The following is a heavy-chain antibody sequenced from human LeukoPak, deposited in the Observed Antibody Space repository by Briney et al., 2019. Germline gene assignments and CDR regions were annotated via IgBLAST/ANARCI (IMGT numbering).Heavy chain of an antibody. CDR3: ARGGQFGVSYFDY. V-gene: IGHV4-59*01. CDR1: GGSISSYY. Sequence: SETLSLTCTVSGGSISSYYWSWIRQPPGKGLKWIGYIYYSGSTNYNPSLKSRVTISVDTSKNQFSLKLSSVTAADTAVYYCARGGQFGVSYFDYWGQGTLVTVSS. J-gene: IGHJ4*02. D-gene: IGHD3-10*01. CDR2: IYYSGST.